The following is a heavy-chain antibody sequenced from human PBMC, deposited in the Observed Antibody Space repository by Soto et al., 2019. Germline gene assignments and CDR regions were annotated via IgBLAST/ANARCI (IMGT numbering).Heavy chain of an antibody. V-gene: IGHV3-23*01. CDR3: AKQRVGSSWYRASDL. J-gene: IGHJ5*02. Sequence: EGQLLESGGGLVQPGGSLRLSCAASGFTFSDYAMSWVRQGPGKELEWASGISGVGGSTYYLYSVKGRFTISSDNSKNPLNLQMNTLTARYTAVYFCAKQRVGSSWYRASDLWGQGTLVTVSS. D-gene: IGHD6-13*01. CDR2: ISGVGGST. CDR1: GFTFSDYA.